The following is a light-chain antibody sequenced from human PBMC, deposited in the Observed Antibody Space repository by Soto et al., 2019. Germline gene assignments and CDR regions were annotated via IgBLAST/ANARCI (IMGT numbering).Light chain of an antibody. CDR1: RSDVGSYNY. J-gene: IGLJ1*01. CDR2: GVS. CDR3: NSYAGTSYV. Sequence: QAALTQPASVSGSPGQSITSSCTGTRSDVGSYNYVSWYQQYPGKAPKLIIYGVSNRPSGVSNRFSGSKSGNTASLTISGLQAEDEADYYCNSYAGTSYVFGTGTKVTVL. V-gene: IGLV2-14*01.